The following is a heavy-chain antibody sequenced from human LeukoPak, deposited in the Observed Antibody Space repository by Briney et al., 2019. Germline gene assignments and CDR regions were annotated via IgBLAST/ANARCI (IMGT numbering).Heavy chain of an antibody. D-gene: IGHD2-2*01. CDR2: ISGGST. CDR3: ARSPLVPYCSSTSCLFG. J-gene: IGHJ4*02. Sequence: GGSLRLSCAASGFTFSSYAMSWVRQAPGKGLEWVSAISGGSTYYADSVKGRFTISRDNSKNTLYLQMNSLRAEDTAVYYCARSPLVPYCSSTSCLFGWGQGTLITVSS. CDR1: GFTFSSYA. V-gene: IGHV3-23*01.